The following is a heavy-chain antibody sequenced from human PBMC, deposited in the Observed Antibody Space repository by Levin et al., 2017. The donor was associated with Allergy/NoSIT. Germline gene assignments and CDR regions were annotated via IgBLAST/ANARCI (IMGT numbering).Heavy chain of an antibody. CDR3: ARDNDFWSGYIDS. CDR1: GFTFSNHA. D-gene: IGHD3-3*01. J-gene: IGHJ4*02. V-gene: IGHV3-30*04. CDR2: ISYDGNTK. Sequence: PGGSLRLSCAASGFTFSNHAMHWVRQAPDKGLEWVAAISYDGNTKNYVHSVRGRITVSRDNSKNTLYMQMNSLKTEDTAIYYCARDNDFWSGYIDSWGQGTLVTVSS.